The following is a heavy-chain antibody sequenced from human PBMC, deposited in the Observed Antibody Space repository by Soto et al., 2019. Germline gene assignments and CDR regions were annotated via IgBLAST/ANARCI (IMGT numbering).Heavy chain of an antibody. Sequence: QVQLQESGPGLVKPSQTLSLTCTVSGGSISSGDYKWSWIRQPPGKGLEWLGYIYYSGYNYNNPSLKSRVTMSVDTSKNLFSLKFSSVTAADTAVYYCARSDNYVPFEYWGQGTLVTVSS. V-gene: IGHV4-30-4*01. J-gene: IGHJ4*02. CDR1: GGSISSGDYK. CDR2: IYYSGYN. D-gene: IGHD4-4*01. CDR3: ARSDNYVPFEY.